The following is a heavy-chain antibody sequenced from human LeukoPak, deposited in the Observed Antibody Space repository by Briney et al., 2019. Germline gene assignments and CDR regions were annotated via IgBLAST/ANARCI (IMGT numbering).Heavy chain of an antibody. Sequence: QPGGSLRLSCAASGFTFSTYAMSWVRQAPGKGLEWVSSVATGGETYYADSAKSGFTISRDNSKNTVHLQMNSLRVEDTAVYYCASHYRGPASYYTFEYWGQGALVTVSS. D-gene: IGHD3-10*01. V-gene: IGHV3-23*01. CDR2: VATGGET. CDR1: GFTFSTYA. J-gene: IGHJ4*02. CDR3: ASHYRGPASYYTFEY.